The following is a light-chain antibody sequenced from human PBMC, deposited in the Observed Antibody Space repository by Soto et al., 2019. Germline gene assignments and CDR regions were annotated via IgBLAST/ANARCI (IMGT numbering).Light chain of an antibody. Sequence: DIQMTQSPSSLSASVGDRVTITCQASQDIDNNLNWYQQRSGKAPKVRIYDASNLKGGVPSRFSGSGSGTDFTFTISSLQPEDIATYYCQQYDDFPYTFGQGTKLEI. CDR1: QDIDNN. CDR2: DAS. CDR3: QQYDDFPYT. J-gene: IGKJ2*01. V-gene: IGKV1-33*01.